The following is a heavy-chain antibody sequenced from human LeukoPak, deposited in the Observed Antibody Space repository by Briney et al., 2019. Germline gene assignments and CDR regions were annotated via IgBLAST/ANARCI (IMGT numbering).Heavy chain of an antibody. CDR1: GYTFTSYG. CDR2: ISAYNGNT. J-gene: IGHJ4*02. D-gene: IGHD6-19*01. CDR3: AREGALYGSVLYYFDY. V-gene: IGHV1-18*01. Sequence: ASVKVSCKASGYTFTSYGISWVRQAPGQGLEWMGWISAYNGNTNYAQKLQGRVTMTTDTSTSTAYMELRSLRSDDTAVYYCAREGALYGSVLYYFDYWGQGTLVTVSS.